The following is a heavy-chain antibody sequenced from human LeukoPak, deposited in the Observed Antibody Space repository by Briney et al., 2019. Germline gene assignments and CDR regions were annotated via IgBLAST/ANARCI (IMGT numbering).Heavy chain of an antibody. V-gene: IGHV4-59*11. J-gene: IGHJ6*03. D-gene: IGHD6-13*01. Sequence: PSETLSLTCTVSGGSISSHYWSWIRQPPGNGLEWIGYIYYSGSTNYNPSLKSRVTISVDTSKNQFPLKLSSVTAADTAVYYCARYVGAAAGYYYYYYMDVWGKGTTVTVSS. CDR2: IYYSGST. CDR3: ARYVGAAAGYYYYYYMDV. CDR1: GGSISSHY.